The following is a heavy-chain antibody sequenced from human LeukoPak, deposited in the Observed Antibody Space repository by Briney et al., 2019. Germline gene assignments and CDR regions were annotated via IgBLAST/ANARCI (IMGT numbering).Heavy chain of an antibody. Sequence: APVKVSCKASGYTFTSYDINWVRQASGQGLEWMGWINLKSGYTGYAQKFQGRVTITRDTSISTAYMELSSLRSEDTAAYYCARVAGSIDYWGQGTLVTVSS. CDR1: GYTFTSYD. CDR3: ARVAGSIDY. J-gene: IGHJ4*02. V-gene: IGHV1-8*03. D-gene: IGHD6-19*01. CDR2: INLKSGYT.